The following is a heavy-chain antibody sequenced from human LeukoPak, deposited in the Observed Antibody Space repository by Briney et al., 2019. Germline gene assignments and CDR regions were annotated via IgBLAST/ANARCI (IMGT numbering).Heavy chain of an antibody. Sequence: PGGSLRLSCAASGFTFSSYEMNWVRQAPGKGLEWVSYISSSGSTIYYADSVKGRFTISRDNAKNTLYLQMNSLRAEDTAVYYCARDGGKWWFDPWGQGTLVTVSS. V-gene: IGHV3-48*03. CDR3: ARDGGKWWFDP. CDR1: GFTFSSYE. J-gene: IGHJ5*02. D-gene: IGHD3-16*01. CDR2: ISSSGSTI.